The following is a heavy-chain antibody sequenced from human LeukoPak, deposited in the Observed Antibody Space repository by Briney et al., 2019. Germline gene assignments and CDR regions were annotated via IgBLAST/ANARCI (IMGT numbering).Heavy chain of an antibody. V-gene: IGHV3-21*01. CDR3: ARAGSGYSSPIDY. CDR1: GFTFSSYE. Sequence: GGSLRLSCAASGFTFSSYEMNWVRQAPGKGLEWVSAISSSSSYIYYADSAKGRFTISRDNAKNSLYLQMNSLRAEDTSVYYCARAGSGYSSPIDYWGQGTLVTVSS. J-gene: IGHJ4*02. D-gene: IGHD6-13*01. CDR2: ISSSSSYI.